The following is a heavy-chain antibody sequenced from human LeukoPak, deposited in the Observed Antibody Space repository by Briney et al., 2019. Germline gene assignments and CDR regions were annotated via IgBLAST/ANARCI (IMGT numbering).Heavy chain of an antibody. D-gene: IGHD3-10*01. CDR1: GYSISSGYY. CDR3: ARNYGSDRGWFDP. CDR2: IYHSGST. J-gene: IGHJ5*02. V-gene: IGHV4-38-2*02. Sequence: PSETLSLTCTVSGYSISSGYYWGWIRQPPGKGLEWIGSIYHSGSTYYNPSLKSRVTISVDTSKNQFSLKLSSVIAADTAVYYCARNYGSDRGWFDPWGQGTLVTVSS.